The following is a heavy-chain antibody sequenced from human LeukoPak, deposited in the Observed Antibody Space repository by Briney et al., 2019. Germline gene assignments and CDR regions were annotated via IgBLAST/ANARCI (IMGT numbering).Heavy chain of an antibody. CDR2: INPNDGDT. D-gene: IGHD2-2*01. CDR1: GYTFTDYY. J-gene: IGHJ4*02. Sequence: ASVKVSCKASGYTFTDYYMHWVRQAPGQGFEWMGWINPNDGDTNYAQKLQGKVTMTRDTSISTANMEVSRLRSDDTAVYYCARANFLYCSSTSCLFEYWGQGTLVTVSS. V-gene: IGHV1-2*02. CDR3: ARANFLYCSSTSCLFEY.